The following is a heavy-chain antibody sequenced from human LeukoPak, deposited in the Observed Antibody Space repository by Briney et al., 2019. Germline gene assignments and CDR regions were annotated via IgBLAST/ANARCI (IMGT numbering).Heavy chain of an antibody. V-gene: IGHV1-18*01. CDR1: GYTFTSYG. Sequence: ASVKVSCKASGYTFTSYGISWVRQAPGQGLEWMGWISAYNGNTNYAQKLQGRVTMTTDTSTSTAYMELRSLRSDDTAVYYCARADDYYDSSGDLFDNWGQGTLVTVSS. CDR2: ISAYNGNT. J-gene: IGHJ4*02. CDR3: ARADDYYDSSGDLFDN. D-gene: IGHD3-22*01.